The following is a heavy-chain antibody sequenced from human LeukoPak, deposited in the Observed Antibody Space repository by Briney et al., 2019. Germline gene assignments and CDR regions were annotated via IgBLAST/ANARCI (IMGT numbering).Heavy chain of an antibody. J-gene: IGHJ4*02. CDR1: GFTFSSYG. V-gene: IGHV3-30*18. CDR2: ISYDGSNK. D-gene: IGHD4-17*01. CDR3: AKDQFTVTTGVDY. Sequence: GGSLRLSCAASGFTFSSYGMHWVRQAPGKGLEWVAVISYDGSNKYYADSVKGRFTISRDNSKNTLYLQMNSLRAEDTAVYYCAKDQFTVTTGVDYWGQGTLVTVSS.